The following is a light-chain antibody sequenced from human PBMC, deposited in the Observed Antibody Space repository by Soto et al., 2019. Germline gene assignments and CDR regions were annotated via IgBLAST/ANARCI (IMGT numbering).Light chain of an antibody. J-gene: IGLJ2*01. CDR3: SSYAGTATLVA. V-gene: IGLV2-23*03. Sequence: QSALTQPASVSGSPGQSITISCTGTSSAVGSYDLVSWYQQHPGKVPKLIIYEGTKRPSGVSDRFSGSNSANTASLTISGLQPEDEGDYYCSSYAGTATLVAFGGGTKVTVL. CDR2: EGT. CDR1: SSAVGSYDL.